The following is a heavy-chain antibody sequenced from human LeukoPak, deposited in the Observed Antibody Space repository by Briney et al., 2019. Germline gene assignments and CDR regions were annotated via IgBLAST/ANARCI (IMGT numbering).Heavy chain of an antibody. D-gene: IGHD1-26*01. V-gene: IGHV3-23*01. CDR1: GFIFSSYA. CDR3: AKDPVLATNYHYYYGMDV. CDR2: ISGSGDNT. J-gene: IGHJ6*02. Sequence: GGFLRLSCAASGFIFSSYAMSWVRQAPGKGLEWVSGISGSGDNTYYADFVKGRLTVSRDNSKKTLYLQMNSLRADDTAVYYCAKDPVLATNYHYYYGMDVWGQGTTVTVSS.